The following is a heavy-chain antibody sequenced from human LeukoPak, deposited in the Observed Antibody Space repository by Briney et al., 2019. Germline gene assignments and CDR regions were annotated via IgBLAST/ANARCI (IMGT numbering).Heavy chain of an antibody. CDR2: ISGRGGSK. D-gene: IGHD3-10*01. CDR1: VLTFSSYA. J-gene: IGHJ4*02. CDR3: AKDGYYGSGPPDY. V-gene: IGHV3-23*01. Sequence: GGSLRLSCAASVLTFSSYAMSWVRQAPGKGLEWVSAISGRGGSKYYADSVKGRFTISRDNSKNTLYLQMNSLRAEDTAVYYCAKDGYYGSGPPDYWGQGTLVTVSS.